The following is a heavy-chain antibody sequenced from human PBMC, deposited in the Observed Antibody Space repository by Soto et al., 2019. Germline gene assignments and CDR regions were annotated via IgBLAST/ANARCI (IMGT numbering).Heavy chain of an antibody. CDR3: AYLPFSGGRCYWFSFSGMDV. D-gene: IGHD2-15*01. CDR1: GFSLSTSGVG. CDR2: IYWDDDK. J-gene: IGHJ6*02. Sequence: QITLKASGPTLVKPTQPLTLSCTFSGFSLSTSGVGVAGIRQSPGKALGWLALIYWDDDKRYTPSLESRLTITKDYSKHRVVLTIINMASVYTATYYCAYLPFSGGRCYWFSFSGMDVWDQATTVTVSS. V-gene: IGHV2-5*02.